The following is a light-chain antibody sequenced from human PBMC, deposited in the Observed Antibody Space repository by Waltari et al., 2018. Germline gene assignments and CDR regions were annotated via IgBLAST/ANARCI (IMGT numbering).Light chain of an antibody. V-gene: IGLV3-1*01. Sequence: SYEVTQPPSVSVSPRQRATITCSGEKLGSKYVSWYQQKSGQSPVLVIYRDDKRPSGIPKRFSGSNSGNTATLTISGTQPMDEADYYCQAWDSSAFVFGAGTKVTVL. CDR1: KLGSKY. CDR3: QAWDSSAFV. CDR2: RDD. J-gene: IGLJ1*01.